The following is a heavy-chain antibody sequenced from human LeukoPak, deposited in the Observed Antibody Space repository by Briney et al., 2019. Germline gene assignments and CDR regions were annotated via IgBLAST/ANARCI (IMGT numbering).Heavy chain of an antibody. CDR2: ISNSSSYI. V-gene: IGHV3-21*01. D-gene: IGHD2-2*01. CDR1: GFTFSSYS. J-gene: IGHJ6*02. Sequence: GGSLRLSCAASGFTFSSYSMNWVRQAPGKGLEWVSSISNSSSYIYYADSVKGRFTISRDNAKNSLYLQMNSLRAEDTAVYYCARSFCSSTSCYVGGSYYYYGMDVWGQGTTVTVSS. CDR3: ARSFCSSTSCYVGGSYYYYGMDV.